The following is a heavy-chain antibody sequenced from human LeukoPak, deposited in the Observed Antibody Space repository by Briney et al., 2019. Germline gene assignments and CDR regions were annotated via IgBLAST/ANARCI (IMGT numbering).Heavy chain of an antibody. J-gene: IGHJ3*02. Sequence: PGGSLRLSCAASGFTFSSYSMIWVRRAPGKGLEWVSSISGSSTYIYYADSVKGRFTISRDNAKNSLYLQINSLRAEDTAVYYCASAQVNWGLGRAFDIWGQGTMVTVSS. CDR1: GFTFSSYS. CDR2: ISGSSTYI. V-gene: IGHV3-21*01. CDR3: ASAQVNWGLGRAFDI. D-gene: IGHD7-27*01.